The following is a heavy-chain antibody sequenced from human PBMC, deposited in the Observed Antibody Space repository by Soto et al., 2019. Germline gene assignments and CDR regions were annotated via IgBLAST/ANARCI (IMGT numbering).Heavy chain of an antibody. Sequence: EVQLVESGGGPVRPGGSLRLSCAASAFNFITYSLNWVRQAPGKGLEWVASISSSAIYIDYADSVKGRFTISRDNANNSLYLQMNSLRAEDTATYYCVRDGLDYYDTERLYFDKWGQGTLVTVSS. J-gene: IGHJ4*02. D-gene: IGHD3-22*01. CDR1: AFNFITYS. CDR2: ISSSAIYI. CDR3: VRDGLDYYDTERLYFDK. V-gene: IGHV3-21*02.